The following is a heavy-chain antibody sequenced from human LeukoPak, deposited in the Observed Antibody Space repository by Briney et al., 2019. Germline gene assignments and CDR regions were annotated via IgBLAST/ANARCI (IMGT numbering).Heavy chain of an antibody. CDR1: GFTFSSYE. CDR2: ICSSGSTI. V-gene: IGHV3-48*03. Sequence: GGSLRLSCAASGFTFSSYEMNWVRQAPGKGLEWVSDICSSGSTIYYADSVKGRFTISRDNSKNSLYLQMNSLRAEDTAVYYCARGAVVVPAAIVGDYWGQGTLVTVSS. J-gene: IGHJ4*02. CDR3: ARGAVVVPAAIVGDY. D-gene: IGHD2-2*02.